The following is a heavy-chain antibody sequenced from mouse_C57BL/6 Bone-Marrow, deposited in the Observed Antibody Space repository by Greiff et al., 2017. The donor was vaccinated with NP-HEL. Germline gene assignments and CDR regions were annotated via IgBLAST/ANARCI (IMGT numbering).Heavy chain of an antibody. V-gene: IGHV1-78*01. J-gene: IGHJ4*01. CDR3: AREGDGYPFYAMDY. Sequence: VKLMESDAELVKPGASVKISCKVSGYTFTDHTIHWMKQRPEQGLEWIGYIYPRDGSTKYNEKFKGKATLTADKSSSTAYMQLNSLTSEDSAVYFCAREGDGYPFYAMDYWGQGTSVTVSS. D-gene: IGHD2-3*01. CDR1: GYTFTDHT. CDR2: IYPRDGST.